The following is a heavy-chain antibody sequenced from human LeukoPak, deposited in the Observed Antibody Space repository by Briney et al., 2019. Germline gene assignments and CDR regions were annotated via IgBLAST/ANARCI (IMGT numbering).Heavy chain of an antibody. CDR2: INHSGST. J-gene: IGHJ2*01. CDR3: ARVVVWELPYWYFDL. V-gene: IGHV4-34*01. Sequence: SETLSLTCAVYGGSFSGYYWSWIRQPPGKGLEWIGEINHSGSTNYNPSLKSRVTISVDTSKNQFSLKLSSVTAADTAVYYCARVVVWELPYWYFDLWGRGTLVTVSS. D-gene: IGHD1-26*01. CDR1: GGSFSGYY.